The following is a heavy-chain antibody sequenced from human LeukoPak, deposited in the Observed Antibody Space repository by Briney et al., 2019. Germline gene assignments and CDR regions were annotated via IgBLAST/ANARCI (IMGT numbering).Heavy chain of an antibody. V-gene: IGHV3-30*18. CDR2: ISYDGSNK. Sequence: PGGSLRLSCAASGFTFSSYGMHWVRQAPGKGLEWVAVISYDGSNKYYADSVKGRFTISRDNSKNTLYLQMNSLRAEDTAVYYCAKDAESYSEGYYFDYWGQGTLVTVSS. CDR3: AKDAESYSEGYYFDY. CDR1: GFTFSSYG. D-gene: IGHD1-26*01. J-gene: IGHJ4*02.